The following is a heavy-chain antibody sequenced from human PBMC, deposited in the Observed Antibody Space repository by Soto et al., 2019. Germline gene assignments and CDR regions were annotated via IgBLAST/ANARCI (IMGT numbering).Heavy chain of an antibody. D-gene: IGHD2-15*01. J-gene: IGHJ5*02. V-gene: IGHV1-18*01. CDR2: ISAYNGNT. CDR1: GYTFTSYG. Sequence: ASVKVSCKASGYTFTSYGISWVRQAPGQGLEWMGWISAYNGNTNYAQKLQGRVTMTTDTSTSTAYMELRSLRSDDTAVYYCASSPQRLGYCSGGSCYHDWFDPWGQ. CDR3: ASSPQRLGYCSGGSCYHDWFDP.